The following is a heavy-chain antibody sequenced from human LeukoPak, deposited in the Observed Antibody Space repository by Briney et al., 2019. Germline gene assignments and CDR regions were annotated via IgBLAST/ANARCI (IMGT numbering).Heavy chain of an antibody. Sequence: GGSLRLSCAASGFTFSDYWIHWVRQAPGKGLVWVSRINTDGSITNYADSVKGRFSISRDNAKNSLYLQMNSLRAEDTAVYYCARGSGYSYGYHYWGQGTLVTVSS. CDR1: GFTFSDYW. CDR3: ARGSGYSYGYHY. J-gene: IGHJ4*02. D-gene: IGHD5-18*01. V-gene: IGHV3-74*01. CDR2: INTDGSIT.